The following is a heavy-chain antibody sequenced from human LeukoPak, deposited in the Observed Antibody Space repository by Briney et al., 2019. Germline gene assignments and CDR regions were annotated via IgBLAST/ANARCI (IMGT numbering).Heavy chain of an antibody. D-gene: IGHD3-9*01. V-gene: IGHV3-7*01. CDR1: QFTFSNYW. Sequence: GGSLRLSCAASQFTFSNYWMSWVRQAPCKGLERVAHTSQDGTSIYYVDSWKGRFTISRHHAKNSLYLQMDSLRVEDTAVYYCATTVPGYPDDYFDNWGQGTLVTVSS. CDR3: ATTVPGYPDDYFDN. J-gene: IGHJ4*02. CDR2: TSQDGTSI.